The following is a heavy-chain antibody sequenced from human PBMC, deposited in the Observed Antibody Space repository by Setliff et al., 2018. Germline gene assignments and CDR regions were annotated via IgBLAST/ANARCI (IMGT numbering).Heavy chain of an antibody. J-gene: IGHJ1*01. CDR2: IYHSGST. CDR1: GYSISSGYY. D-gene: IGHD3-22*01. CDR3: ARVADYYDSSGQSQYFQH. V-gene: IGHV4-38-2*01. Sequence: KASETLSLTCAVSGYSISSGYYWGWIRQPPGKGLEWIGSIYHSGSTYYNPSLKSRVTISVDTFKNQFSLKLSSVTAADTAVYYCARVADYYDSSGQSQYFQHWGQGTLVTVSS.